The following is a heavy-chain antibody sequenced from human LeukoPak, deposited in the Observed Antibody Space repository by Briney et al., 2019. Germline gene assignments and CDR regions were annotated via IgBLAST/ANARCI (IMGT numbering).Heavy chain of an antibody. J-gene: IGHJ3*02. CDR2: IHTSGST. CDR1: GGSITSGSYY. CDR3: ARDLRRGRITVVTTEAFDI. V-gene: IGHV4-61*02. Sequence: NPSETLSLTCTVSGGSITSGSYYWNWIRQPAGKGLEWIGRIHTSGSTNYSPSLKSRVTISVDTSKNQFSLKLSSVTAAESAVYYCARDLRRGRITVVTTEAFDIWGQGTMVTVSS. D-gene: IGHD4-23*01.